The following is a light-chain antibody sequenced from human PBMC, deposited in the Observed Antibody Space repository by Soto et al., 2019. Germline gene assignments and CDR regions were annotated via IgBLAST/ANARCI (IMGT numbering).Light chain of an antibody. CDR3: SSYAGSSIPVA. Sequence: QSALTQPTSASGSPGQSVTISCTGASSDVGGYNFVSWYQHHPGKAPRLMIYDVTPRPSGVPDRFSGSKSGNTASLTVSGLQVDDESYYYCSSYAGSSIPVAFGGVTKLTVL. J-gene: IGLJ2*01. CDR2: DVT. V-gene: IGLV2-8*01. CDR1: SSDVGGYNF.